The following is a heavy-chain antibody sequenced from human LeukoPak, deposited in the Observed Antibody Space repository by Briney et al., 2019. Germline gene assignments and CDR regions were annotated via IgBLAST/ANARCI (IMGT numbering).Heavy chain of an antibody. CDR3: ARARGATIFQSAFDI. Sequence: PSETLSLTCTVSGGSISGYYWSWIRQPPGKGLEWIGYIYHSGSTNYNPSLESRVTISVDTSKNQFSLKLTSVTAADTAVYYCARARGATIFQSAFDIWGQGTMVTVSS. CDR1: GGSISGYY. J-gene: IGHJ3*02. V-gene: IGHV4-59*01. D-gene: IGHD5-24*01. CDR2: IYHSGST.